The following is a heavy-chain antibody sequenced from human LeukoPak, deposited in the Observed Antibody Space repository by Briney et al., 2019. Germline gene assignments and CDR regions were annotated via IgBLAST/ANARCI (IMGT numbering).Heavy chain of an antibody. CDR3: ARGHRYCSSTSCYENWFDP. V-gene: IGHV4-59*12. CDR2: IYNSGST. CDR1: GGSISSYY. D-gene: IGHD2-2*01. J-gene: IGHJ5*02. Sequence: PSETLSLTCTVSGGSISSYYWSWIRQPPGKGLEWIGYIYNSGSTNYNPSLKSRVTISVDTSKNQFSLKLSSVTAADTAVYYCARGHRYCSSTSCYENWFDPWGQGTLVTVSS.